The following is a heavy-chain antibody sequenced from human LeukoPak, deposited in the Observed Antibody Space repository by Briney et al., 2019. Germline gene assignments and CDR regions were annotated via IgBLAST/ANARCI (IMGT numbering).Heavy chain of an antibody. D-gene: IGHD1-26*01. Sequence: SETLSLTCAVSGGSISSDDFYWNWIRQHPGKGLEWIGYIHYSGSTIYNPSLKSRLSISIDTSKNQFSLRLNSVTAADTAVYYCARSIQGATLDGFDIWGQGTIVTVSS. J-gene: IGHJ3*02. CDR2: IHYSGST. CDR1: GGSISSDDFY. CDR3: ARSIQGATLDGFDI. V-gene: IGHV4-31*11.